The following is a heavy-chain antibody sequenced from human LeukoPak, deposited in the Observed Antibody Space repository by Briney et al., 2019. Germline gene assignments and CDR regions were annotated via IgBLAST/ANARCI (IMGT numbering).Heavy chain of an antibody. Sequence: GASVKVSCKASGYTFTSYIISWLRQAPGQGLEWMGWISTYNGSTTYAQKFQGRVIMTTDTSTSTAYMELRSLRSDNTAVYYCAREMGYCSSTSCYSMDVWGQGTTVTVSS. CDR2: ISTYNGST. CDR3: AREMGYCSSTSCYSMDV. J-gene: IGHJ6*02. V-gene: IGHV1-18*01. CDR1: GYTFTSYI. D-gene: IGHD2-2*02.